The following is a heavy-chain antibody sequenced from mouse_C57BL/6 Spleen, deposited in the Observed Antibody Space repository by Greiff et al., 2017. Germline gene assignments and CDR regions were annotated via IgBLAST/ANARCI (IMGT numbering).Heavy chain of an antibody. CDR1: GYTFTSYW. CDR2: IDPSDSAT. J-gene: IGHJ2*01. V-gene: IGHV1-52*01. CDR3: ARNYYGSSYVFDY. D-gene: IGHD1-1*01. Sequence: QVQLQQPGAELVRPGSSVKLSCKASGYTFTSYWMHWVKQRPIQGLEWIGNIDPSDSATHYNQKFKDKATLTVDKSSSTAYMQLSSLTSEDSAVYYCARNYYGSSYVFDYWGQGTTLTVSS.